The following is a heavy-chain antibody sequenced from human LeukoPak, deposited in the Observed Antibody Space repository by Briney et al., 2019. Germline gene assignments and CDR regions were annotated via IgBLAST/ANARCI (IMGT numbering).Heavy chain of an antibody. D-gene: IGHD4-23*01. J-gene: IGHJ4*02. Sequence: SETLSLTCTVSGGSISSSSYYWGWIRQPPGKGLEWIGSIYYSGSTYYNPSLKSRVTISVDTSKNQFSLKLSSVTAADTAVYYCARQPGGYGGNSRSFDYWGQGTLVTVSS. CDR2: IYYSGST. CDR1: GGSISSSSYY. V-gene: IGHV4-39*07. CDR3: ARQPGGYGGNSRSFDY.